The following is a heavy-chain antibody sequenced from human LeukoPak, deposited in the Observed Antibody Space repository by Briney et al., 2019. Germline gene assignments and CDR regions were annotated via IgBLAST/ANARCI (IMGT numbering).Heavy chain of an antibody. CDR2: IYYSGST. Sequence: PSETLSLTCTVSGGSISSYYWSWIRQPPGKGLEWIGYIYYSGSTNYNPSLKSRVTISVDTSKNQFSLKLSSVTAADTAVYYCARERGSYYFDYWGQGTLVTVSS. D-gene: IGHD3-16*01. CDR3: ARERGSYYFDY. J-gene: IGHJ4*02. V-gene: IGHV4-59*01. CDR1: GGSISSYY.